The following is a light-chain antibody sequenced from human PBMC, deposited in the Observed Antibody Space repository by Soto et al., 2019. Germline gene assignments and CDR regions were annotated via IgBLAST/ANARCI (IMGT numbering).Light chain of an antibody. J-gene: IGKJ4*01. Sequence: EIVLTQSPGTLSLSPGERATLSCRASQSIYINSLAWYQHKPGQTPRLLIYDTSTRATGVPTRFSGSRSGAEFTLTINSLQSEDFAVYYCQPYNNWPLTFGGGTKVEIK. CDR3: QPYNNWPLT. CDR1: QSIYIN. V-gene: IGKV3-15*01. CDR2: DTS.